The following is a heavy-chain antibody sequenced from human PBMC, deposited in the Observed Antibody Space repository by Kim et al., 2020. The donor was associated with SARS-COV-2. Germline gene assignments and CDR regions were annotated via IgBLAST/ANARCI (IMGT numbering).Heavy chain of an antibody. D-gene: IGHD3-22*01. V-gene: IGHV3-23*03. J-gene: IGHJ5*02. Sequence: GGSLRHSCAASGFTFSSYVMSWVRQAPGKGLEWVSVIYSGGSSTYYADSVKGRFTISRDNSKNTLYLQMNSLRAEDTAVYYCAKDRQDYYDSVRGNWFDP. CDR3: AKDRQDYYDSVRGNWFDP. CDR2: IYSGGSST. CDR1: GFTFSSYV.